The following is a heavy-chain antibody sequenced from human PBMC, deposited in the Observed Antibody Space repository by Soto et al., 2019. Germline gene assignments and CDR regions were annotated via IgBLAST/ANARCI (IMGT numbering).Heavy chain of an antibody. CDR1: GFSLSTSGVG. D-gene: IGHD3-3*01. CDR3: AHRGLSGVIIEYFFDY. J-gene: IGHJ4*02. V-gene: IGHV2-5*02. Sequence: GSGPTLVNPTQTLTLTCTFSGFSLSTSGVGVGWIRQPPGKALEWLALIYWDDDKRYSPSLKNRLTITKDTSKNQVVLTMTNMDPVDTATYFCAHRGLSGVIIEYFFDYWGQGTLVTVSS. CDR2: IYWDDDK.